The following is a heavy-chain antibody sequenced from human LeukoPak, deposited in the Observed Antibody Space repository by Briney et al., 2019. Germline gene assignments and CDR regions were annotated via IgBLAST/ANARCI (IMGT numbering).Heavy chain of an antibody. D-gene: IGHD6-19*01. Sequence: ASVKVSCKASGYTFTSYGISWVRQAPGQGLEWMGWISAYNGNTDYAQSLQGRVTLTTDTSTSTAYMELRSLRSDDTAVYYCATEWLVNDAFDIWGQGTMVTVSS. J-gene: IGHJ3*02. V-gene: IGHV1-18*01. CDR1: GYTFTSYG. CDR3: ATEWLVNDAFDI. CDR2: ISAYNGNT.